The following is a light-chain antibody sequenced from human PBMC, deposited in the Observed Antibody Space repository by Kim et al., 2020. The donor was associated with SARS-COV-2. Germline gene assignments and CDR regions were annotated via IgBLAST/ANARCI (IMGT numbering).Light chain of an antibody. V-gene: IGLV1-40*01. CDR2: GNN. Sequence: RVTISCTGSSSTIGAGYDVHWYQQLPGTAPKLLISGNNNRPSGVPDRFSGSKSGTSASLAITGLQAEDEADYYCQSYDSSLRGSVFGGGTQLTVL. CDR1: SSTIGAGYD. CDR3: QSYDSSLRGSV. J-gene: IGLJ3*02.